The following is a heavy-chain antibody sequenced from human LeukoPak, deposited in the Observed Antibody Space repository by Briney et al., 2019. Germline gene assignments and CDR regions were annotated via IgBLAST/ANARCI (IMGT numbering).Heavy chain of an antibody. CDR2: IKQDGSEK. CDR1: GFTFSSYW. Sequence: GGSLRLSCAASGFTFSSYWMSWVRQAPGKGLEWVANIKQDGSEKYYVDSVKGRFTISTDNARNSLYLQMNSLRAEDTAVYYCASCRGSGSPWGPFDYWGQGTLVTVSS. CDR3: ASCRGSGSPWGPFDY. D-gene: IGHD3-10*01. J-gene: IGHJ4*02. V-gene: IGHV3-7*01.